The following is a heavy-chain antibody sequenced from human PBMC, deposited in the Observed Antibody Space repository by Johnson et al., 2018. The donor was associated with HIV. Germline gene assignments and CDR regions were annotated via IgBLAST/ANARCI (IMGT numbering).Heavy chain of an antibody. CDR1: RFTVSSNY. CDR3: ARSGGYPNAFDI. D-gene: IGHD6-13*01. J-gene: IGHJ3*02. Sequence: VQLVESGGGLVQPGGSLRLSCAASRFTVSSNYMTLVRQAPGKGLEWVSVIYSGGNTYYADSVKGRFTISRDNSKNSLFLQMNSLRVEDTAVYYCARSGGYPNAFDIWGQGTMVTVSS. CDR2: IYSGGNT. V-gene: IGHV3-66*01.